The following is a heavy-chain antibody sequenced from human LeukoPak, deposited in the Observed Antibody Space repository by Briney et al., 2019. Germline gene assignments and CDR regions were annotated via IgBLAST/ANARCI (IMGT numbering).Heavy chain of an antibody. CDR1: GDTFSSYA. D-gene: IGHD3/OR15-3a*01. CDR3: ARVYTAGDWDYYYYMDV. V-gene: IGHV1-69*01. CDR2: IIPIFGTA. Sequence: SVKVSCKASGDTFSSYAISWVRQAPGQGLEWMGGIIPIFGTANYAQKFQGRVTITADESTSTAYMELSSLRSEDTAVYYCARVYTAGDWDYYYYMDVWGKGTTVTVSS. J-gene: IGHJ6*03.